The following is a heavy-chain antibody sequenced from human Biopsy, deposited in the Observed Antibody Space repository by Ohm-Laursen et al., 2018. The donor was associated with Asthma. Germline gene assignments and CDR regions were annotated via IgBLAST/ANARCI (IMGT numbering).Heavy chain of an antibody. J-gene: IGHJ3*01. CDR1: GYNFISFA. D-gene: IGHD3-9*01. CDR2: VKTGNGDT. Sequence: GASVTASCKAYGYNFISFAIHWARQAPGQRLEWMGWVKTGNGDTKYSQKFPGRVTITRDTSASTAYMELRCLRSEDTATYYCAGTYYDFLTGQVKDVFGVWGQGTMVTVSS. CDR3: AGTYYDFLTGQVKDVFGV. V-gene: IGHV1-3*04.